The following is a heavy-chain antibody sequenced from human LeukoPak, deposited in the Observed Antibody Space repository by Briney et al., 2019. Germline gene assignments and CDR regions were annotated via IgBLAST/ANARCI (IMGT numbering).Heavy chain of an antibody. CDR1: GFTFSSYS. J-gene: IGHJ4*02. CDR2: ISSSSSTI. V-gene: IGHV3-48*01. CDR3: ARYSGSYYAYFDY. D-gene: IGHD1-26*01. Sequence: GGSLRLSCAASGFTFSSYSMNWVCQAPGKGLEWVSYISSSSSTIYYADSVKGRFTISRDNAKNSLYLQMNSLRAEDTAVYYCARYSGSYYAYFDYWGQGTLVTVSS.